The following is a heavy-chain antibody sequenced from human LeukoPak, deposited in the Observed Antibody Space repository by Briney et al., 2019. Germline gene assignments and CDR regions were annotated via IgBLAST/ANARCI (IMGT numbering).Heavy chain of an antibody. D-gene: IGHD2-15*01. Sequence: ASVKVSCKASGYTFTSYGISWVRQAPGQGLEWMGWISAYNGNTNYAQKLQGRGTMTTDTSTSTAYMELRSLRSDDTAVYYCARGGYCSGGSCYESHAFDIWGQGTMVTVSS. CDR1: GYTFTSYG. V-gene: IGHV1-18*01. CDR2: ISAYNGNT. J-gene: IGHJ3*02. CDR3: ARGGYCSGGSCYESHAFDI.